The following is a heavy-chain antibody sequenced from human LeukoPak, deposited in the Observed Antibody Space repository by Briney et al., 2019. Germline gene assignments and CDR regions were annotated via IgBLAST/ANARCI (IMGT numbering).Heavy chain of an antibody. CDR1: GGSINSTNYY. CDR2: IYYSGST. V-gene: IGHV4-39*02. J-gene: IGHJ4*02. Sequence: SETLSLTCTVSGGSINSTNYYWGWIRQPPGKGLEGIGSIYYSGSTYYNPSRRGRVTISVATSKHHFSLKLTSVTAADTAVYYCARDYYYDSRFFDYWGQGTLVTVSS. CDR3: ARDYYYDSRFFDY. D-gene: IGHD3-22*01.